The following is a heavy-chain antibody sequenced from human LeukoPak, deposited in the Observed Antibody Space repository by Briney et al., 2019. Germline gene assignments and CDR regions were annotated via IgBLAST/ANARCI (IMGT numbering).Heavy chain of an antibody. J-gene: IGHJ4*02. D-gene: IGHD1-14*01. V-gene: IGHV3-64*01. CDR1: GFTFSSYA. CDR3: ARGSLNPYYDY. Sequence: GGSLRLSCAASGFTFSSYAMHWVRQAPGKGLEYVSAISRNGGSTYYANSVKGRFTISRDNSKNTLYLQMGSLRAEDTAVYYCARGSLNPYYDYWGQGTLVTVSS. CDR2: ISRNGGST.